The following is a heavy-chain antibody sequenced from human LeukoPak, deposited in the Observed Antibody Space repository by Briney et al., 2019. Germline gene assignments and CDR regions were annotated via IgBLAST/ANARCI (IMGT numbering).Heavy chain of an antibody. D-gene: IGHD4-17*01. J-gene: IGHJ4*02. CDR3: ASGKGYGDPTY. CDR1: GGIFDNYV. Sequence: SVKVSCKASGGIFDNYVITWVRQVPGQGFEWMGRIMPIVAVTNYAQKLQGRVTITVDKSTFTAYMELSGLSSEDTAVYYCASGKGYGDPTYWGQGTLVTVSS. V-gene: IGHV1-69*04. CDR2: IMPIVAVT.